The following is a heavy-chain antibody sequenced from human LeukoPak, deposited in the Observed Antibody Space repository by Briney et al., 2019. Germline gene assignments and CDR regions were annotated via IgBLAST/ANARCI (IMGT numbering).Heavy chain of an antibody. V-gene: IGHV4-30-2*01. D-gene: IGHD4-17*01. CDR1: GASISSGGYL. Sequence: SQTLSLTCAVSGASISSGGYLWTWIRQPPGKGLEWIGYIYHSGSAYYNPSLKSRVTMSVNKSKNQFSLSLTSVTAADTAVYYCARGSGTVTTDWGQGTLVIVSS. J-gene: IGHJ4*02. CDR2: IYHSGSA. CDR3: ARGSGTVTTD.